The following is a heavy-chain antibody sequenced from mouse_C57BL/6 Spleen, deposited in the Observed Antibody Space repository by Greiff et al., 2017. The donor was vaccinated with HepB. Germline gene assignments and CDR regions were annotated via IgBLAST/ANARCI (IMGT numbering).Heavy chain of an antibody. V-gene: IGHV5-17*01. CDR3: ARDGNGYFDY. Sequence: DVKLVESGGGLVKPGGSLKLSCAASGFTFSDYGMHWVRQAPEKGLEWVAYISSGSSTIYYADTVKGRFTISRDNAKNTLFLQMTSLRSEDTAMYYCARDGNGYFDYWGKGTTLTVSS. CDR1: GFTFSDYG. J-gene: IGHJ2*01. D-gene: IGHD1-1*01. CDR2: ISSGSSTI.